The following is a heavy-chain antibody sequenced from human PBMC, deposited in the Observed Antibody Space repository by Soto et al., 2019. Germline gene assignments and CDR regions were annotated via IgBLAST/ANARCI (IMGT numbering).Heavy chain of an antibody. Sequence: ASVKVSCKASGYTFTSYGISWVRQAPGQGFEWMGWISAYNGNTNYAQKLQGRVTMTTDTSTSTAYMELRSLRSDDTAVYYCARVPASYSSSYFDYWGQGTLVTVSS. J-gene: IGHJ4*02. CDR3: ARVPASYSSSYFDY. V-gene: IGHV1-18*01. D-gene: IGHD6-13*01. CDR2: ISAYNGNT. CDR1: GYTFTSYG.